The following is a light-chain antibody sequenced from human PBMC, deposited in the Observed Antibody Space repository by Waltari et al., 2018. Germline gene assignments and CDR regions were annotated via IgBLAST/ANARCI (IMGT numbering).Light chain of an antibody. CDR3: QARDSSTPSYV. CDR1: KLGDKY. Sequence: SYELTQPPSVSVSPGQTASITCSGDKLGDKYTCWYQQKPGQSPVQVIYEDSKRPSGIPERFSGSNSGNTATLTISGTQGMDEADYYCQARDSSTPSYVFGTGTKVTVL. V-gene: IGLV3-1*01. J-gene: IGLJ1*01. CDR2: EDS.